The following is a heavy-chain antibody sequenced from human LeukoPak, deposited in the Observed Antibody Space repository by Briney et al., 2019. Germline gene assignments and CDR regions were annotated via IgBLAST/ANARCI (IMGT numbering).Heavy chain of an antibody. D-gene: IGHD6-13*01. CDR3: AKDRGSSSWYIDY. Sequence: GGSLRLSCAASGFTFDDNAMHWVRQAPGKGLEWVSGISWNSGSIGYADSVKGRFTISRDNAKNSLYLQMNSLRAEDTALYYCAKDRGSSSWYIDYWGQGTLVTVSS. J-gene: IGHJ4*02. V-gene: IGHV3-9*01. CDR1: GFTFDDNA. CDR2: ISWNSGSI.